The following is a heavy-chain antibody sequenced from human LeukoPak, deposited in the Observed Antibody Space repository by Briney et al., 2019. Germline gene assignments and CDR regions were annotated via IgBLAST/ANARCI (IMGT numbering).Heavy chain of an antibody. J-gene: IGHJ4*02. Sequence: SETLSLTCTVSGGSISSSSYYWGWIRQPPGKGLEWIGSIYYSGSTYYNPSLKSRVTISVDTSKNQFSLKLSSVTAADTAVYYCARDRFWDSGSYPFDYWGQGTLVTVSS. CDR2: IYYSGST. V-gene: IGHV4-39*07. CDR3: ARDRFWDSGSYPFDY. D-gene: IGHD1-26*01. CDR1: GGSISSSSYY.